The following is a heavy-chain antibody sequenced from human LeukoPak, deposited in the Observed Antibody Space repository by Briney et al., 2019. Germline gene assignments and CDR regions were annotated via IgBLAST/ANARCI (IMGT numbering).Heavy chain of an antibody. J-gene: IGHJ4*02. D-gene: IGHD3-9*01. CDR3: ARSLPRYYYFDY. V-gene: IGHV3-48*03. CDR2: ISSSGGTI. CDR1: GFTFSSYE. Sequence: GGSLRLSCAASGFTFSSYEMNGVRQAPGKGLEWVSYISSSGGTIYYADSVKGRFTISRDNAKNSLYLQMNGLRAEDTAVYYCARSLPRYYYFDYWGQGTLVTVSS.